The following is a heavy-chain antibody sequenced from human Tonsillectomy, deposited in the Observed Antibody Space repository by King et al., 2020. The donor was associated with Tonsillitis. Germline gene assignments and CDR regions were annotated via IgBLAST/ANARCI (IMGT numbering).Heavy chain of an antibody. CDR3: VRGQFGYYFDY. J-gene: IGHJ4*02. D-gene: IGHD3-10*01. CDR2: IYYSGST. V-gene: IGHV4-30-4*01. Sequence: QLQESGPGLVKPSQTLSLTCTVSGGSISSGDYYWSWIRQPPGKGLEWIGYIYYSGSTYYNPSLKSRVSISVDTSKKQVSLKLSSVTAADTAVYFCVRGQFGYYFDYWGQGTVVTVSS. CDR1: GGSISSGDYY.